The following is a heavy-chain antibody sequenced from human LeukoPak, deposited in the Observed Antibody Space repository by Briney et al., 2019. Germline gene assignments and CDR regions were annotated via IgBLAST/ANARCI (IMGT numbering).Heavy chain of an antibody. CDR2: IWYDGSNK. J-gene: IGHJ6*03. D-gene: IGHD3-22*01. CDR3: AKDSDYYDSSGYMDV. Sequence: GGSLRLSCAASGFIFSNYWMTWVRQAPGKGLEWVAVIWYDGSNKYYADSVKGRFTISRDNSKSTLYLQMNSLRAEDTAVYYCAKDSDYYDSSGYMDVWGKGTTVTVSS. V-gene: IGHV3-33*06. CDR1: GFIFSNYW.